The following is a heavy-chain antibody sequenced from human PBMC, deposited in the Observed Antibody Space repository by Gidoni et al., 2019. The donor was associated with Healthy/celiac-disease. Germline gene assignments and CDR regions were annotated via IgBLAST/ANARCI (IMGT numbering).Heavy chain of an antibody. CDR2: RSPNIGNT. CDR1: GYTITSYD. CDR3: ARGRSDSGWYPLPDY. Sequence: QVQLVQAGAEAQKHGASVKDYCKEAGYTITSYDINWVRQATGQGLDWRGWRSPNIGNTGYAQKFQGRVTMTRNTSISTAYMELISLISEDTAVYYCARGRSDSGWYPLPDYWGQGTLVTVSS. D-gene: IGHD6-19*01. J-gene: IGHJ4*02. V-gene: IGHV1-8*01.